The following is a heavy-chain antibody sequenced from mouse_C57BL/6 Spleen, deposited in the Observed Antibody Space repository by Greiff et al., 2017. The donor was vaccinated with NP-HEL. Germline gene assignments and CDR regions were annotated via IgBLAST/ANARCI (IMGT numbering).Heavy chain of an antibody. CDR2: IRNKANNHAT. V-gene: IGHV6-6*01. J-gene: IGHJ3*01. CDR3: TRQFTFNWDGAWFAY. CDR1: GFTFSDAW. Sequence: DVKLVESGGGLVQPGGSMKLSCAASGFTFSDAWMDWVRQSPEKGLEWVAEIRNKANNHATYYAESVKGRFTISRDDSKSSVYLQMNSLRAEDTGIYYCTRQFTFNWDGAWFAYWGQGTLVTVSA. D-gene: IGHD4-1*02.